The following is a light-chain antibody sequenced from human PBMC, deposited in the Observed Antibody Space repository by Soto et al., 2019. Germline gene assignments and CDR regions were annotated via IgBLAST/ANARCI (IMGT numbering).Light chain of an antibody. J-gene: IGLJ1*01. CDR3: TSYTSSSTYV. CDR2: DVS. Sequence: QSVRTQPASVSGSPGQSIAISCTGTSSDVGGYKYVSWYQQHPGKAPKLMIYDVSNRPSGVSDRFSGSKSGNTASLTISGLQAEDEADYYCTSYTSSSTYVFGTGTKSPS. V-gene: IGLV2-14*01. CDR1: SSDVGGYKY.